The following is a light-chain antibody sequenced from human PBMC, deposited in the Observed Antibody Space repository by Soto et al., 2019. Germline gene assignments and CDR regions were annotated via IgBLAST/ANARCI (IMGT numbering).Light chain of an antibody. V-gene: IGLV1-44*01. J-gene: IGLJ3*02. CDR2: NND. CDR1: SSNIGSNI. Sequence: QSVLSQPPSASGTPGQRVTISCSGRSSNIGSNIVNWYQQLPGTAPKLLIYNNDQRPSGVHDRFSGSKSGTSASLAISGLQSEDEVDYYCSAWDASLNALLFGGGTQLTVL. CDR3: SAWDASLNALL.